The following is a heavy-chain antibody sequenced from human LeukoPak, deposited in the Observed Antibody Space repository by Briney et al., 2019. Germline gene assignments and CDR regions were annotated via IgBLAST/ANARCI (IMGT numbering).Heavy chain of an antibody. Sequence: SETLSLTCTVSGGLISISTYYWGWIRQPPGKGLEWIGSIYYSGTTHYNPSLKSRVTISVDTSKNQFSLKLSSVTAADTAVYYCARSSQLVPRDYWGQGTLVTVSS. CDR3: ARSSQLVPRDY. CDR2: IYYSGTT. CDR1: GGLISISTYY. J-gene: IGHJ4*02. V-gene: IGHV4-39*07. D-gene: IGHD6-13*01.